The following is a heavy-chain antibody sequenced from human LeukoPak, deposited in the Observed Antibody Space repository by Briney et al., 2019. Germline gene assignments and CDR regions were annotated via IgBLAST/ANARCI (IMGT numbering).Heavy chain of an antibody. CDR1: GGSVSSSSYQ. J-gene: IGHJ3*02. CDR3: ARDALLWAFDI. CDR2: IYYSGTT. D-gene: IGHD2-15*01. Sequence: PSETLSLTCTVSGGSVSSSSYQWGWIRQPPGKGLEWIASIYYSGTTYYDSSLQSRATISLDTSKNQFSLKLGSVTAADTAVYYCARDALLWAFDIWGQGTMVTVSS. V-gene: IGHV4-39*07.